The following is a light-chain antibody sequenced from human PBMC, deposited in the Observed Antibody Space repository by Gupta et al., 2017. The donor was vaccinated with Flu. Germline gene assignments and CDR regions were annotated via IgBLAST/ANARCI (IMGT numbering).Light chain of an antibody. CDR1: SSNIGAGYD. V-gene: IGLV1-40*01. CDR2: GNS. J-gene: IGLJ3*02. Sequence: QSVLTQPPSVSGAPGQRVTISCTGSSSNIGAGYDVYCYQPPTETTHNLLIYGNSSRPSGVPAGFSGSKSGTAASLTITGHTEEEAADYYCQSDDSSLSKVFGGGTKLTVL. CDR3: QSDDSSLSKV.